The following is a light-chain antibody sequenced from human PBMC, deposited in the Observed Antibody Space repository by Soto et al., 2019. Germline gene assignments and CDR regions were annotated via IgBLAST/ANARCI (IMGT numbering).Light chain of an antibody. J-gene: IGKJ4*01. CDR2: EAS. Sequence: EVVLTQSPATLPLSPGERATLSCRASQGVGTSLAWYQQKPGQAPKLLIYEASNRATGIPARFSGSGSGTDFTLTISSLEPEGSAVYYCQDGSDWSPLTFGGGTKVEIK. V-gene: IGKV3D-11*01. CDR1: QGVGTS. CDR3: QDGSDWSPLT.